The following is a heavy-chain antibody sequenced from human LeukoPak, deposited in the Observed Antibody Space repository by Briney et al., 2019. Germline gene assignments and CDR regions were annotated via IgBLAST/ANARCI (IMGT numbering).Heavy chain of an antibody. CDR3: ARSPATGTTDF. Sequence: GGSLRLSCAASGFTFSSYAMSWVRQPPGKGLEWVANINHDGNEKYYVDSVMGRFTISRDNAKNSLYLQMNSLSVEDTAVYFCARSPATGTTDFWGQGTLVTVSS. CDR1: GFTFSSYA. V-gene: IGHV3-7*01. D-gene: IGHD1-7*01. CDR2: INHDGNEK. J-gene: IGHJ4*02.